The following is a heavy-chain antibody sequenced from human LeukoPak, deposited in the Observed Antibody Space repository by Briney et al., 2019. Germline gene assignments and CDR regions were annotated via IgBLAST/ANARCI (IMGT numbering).Heavy chain of an antibody. CDR2: ISGSGGST. J-gene: IGHJ1*01. V-gene: IGHV3-23*01. CDR1: GFTFSRYA. CDR3: ALHSGSYAHFQH. D-gene: IGHD1-26*01. Sequence: GGSLRLSCGASGFTFSRYAMSWVRQAPGKGLEWVSAISGSGGSTYYADSVKGRFTISRDNSKNTLYLQMNSLRAEDTAVYYCALHSGSYAHFQHWGQGTLVTVSS.